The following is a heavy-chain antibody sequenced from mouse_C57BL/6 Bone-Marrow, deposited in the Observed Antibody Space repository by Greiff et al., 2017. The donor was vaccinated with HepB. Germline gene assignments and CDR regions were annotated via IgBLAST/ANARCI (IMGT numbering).Heavy chain of an antibody. J-gene: IGHJ2*01. D-gene: IGHD2-1*01. CDR1: GYSFTGYY. V-gene: IGHV1-42*01. Sequence: VQLQQSGPELVKPGASVKISCKASGYSFTGYYMNWVKQSPEKSLEWIGEINPSTGGTTYNQKFKAKATLTVDKSSSTAYMQLKSLTSEDSAVYYCARGGNSLKDFDYWGQGTTLTVSS. CDR2: INPSTGGT. CDR3: ARGGNSLKDFDY.